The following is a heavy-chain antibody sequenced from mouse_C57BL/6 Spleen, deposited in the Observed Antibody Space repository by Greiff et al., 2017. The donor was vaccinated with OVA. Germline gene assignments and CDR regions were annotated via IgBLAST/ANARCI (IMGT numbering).Heavy chain of an antibody. J-gene: IGHJ4*01. CDR3: VYFFYAMDY. V-gene: IGHV1-22*01. CDR2: INPNNGGT. CDR1: GYTFTDYN. Sequence: SGPELVKPGASVKMSCKASGYTFTDYNMHWVKPSHGKSLEWIGYINPNNGGTSYNQKFKGKATWTVNKSSSTAYMELRSLTSEDSAVYYCVYFFYAMDYWGQGTSVTVSS.